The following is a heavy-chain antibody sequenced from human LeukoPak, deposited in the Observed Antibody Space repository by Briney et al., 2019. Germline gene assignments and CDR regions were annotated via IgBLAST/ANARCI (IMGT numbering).Heavy chain of an antibody. J-gene: IGHJ4*02. D-gene: IGHD3-10*01. Sequence: RASVKVSCKASGYTFTGYYMHWVRQAPGQGLEWMGWMNPNSGNTGYAQKFQGRVTMTRNTSISTAYMELSSLRSEDTAVYYCARSYGSGSYSGYWGQGTLVTVSS. V-gene: IGHV1-8*02. CDR3: ARSYGSGSYSGY. CDR2: MNPNSGNT. CDR1: GYTFTGYY.